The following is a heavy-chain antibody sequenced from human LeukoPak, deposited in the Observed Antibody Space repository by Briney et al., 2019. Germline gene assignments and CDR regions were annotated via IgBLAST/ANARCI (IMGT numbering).Heavy chain of an antibody. CDR1: GFTLSSYG. J-gene: IGHJ4*02. D-gene: IGHD1-26*01. Sequence: GGSLRLSCAASGFTLSSYGMHWVRQAPGKGLEWVAGIGSDGRNKYYSDSVKGRVTISRDDSKNTLYLQMNSLRADDTAMYYCAREGGRVGAPLDYWGQGILVTVSS. V-gene: IGHV3-33*08. CDR3: AREGGRVGAPLDY. CDR2: IGSDGRNK.